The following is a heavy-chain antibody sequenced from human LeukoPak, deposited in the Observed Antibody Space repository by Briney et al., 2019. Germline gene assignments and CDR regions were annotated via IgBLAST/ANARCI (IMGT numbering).Heavy chain of an antibody. D-gene: IGHD1-26*01. Sequence: PSETLSLTCTVSGASINNYYWSWIRQSPEKGLERLGFVFSRGTTNLNPSYKTRLIMSIDTSKNQFSLRLSSVTAADTAVYFCARSWAAKWELPGQFDSWGQGRLVSVSS. CDR2: VFSRGTT. CDR3: ARSWAAKWELPGQFDS. V-gene: IGHV4-59*08. J-gene: IGHJ4*02. CDR1: GASINNYY.